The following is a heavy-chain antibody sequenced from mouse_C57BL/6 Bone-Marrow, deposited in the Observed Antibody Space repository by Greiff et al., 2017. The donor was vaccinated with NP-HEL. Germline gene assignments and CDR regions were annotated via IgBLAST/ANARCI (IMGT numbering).Heavy chain of an antibody. V-gene: IGHV1-72*01. CDR3: ARYADYDWNYFDD. CDR1: GYTFTSYG. D-gene: IGHD2-4*01. Sequence: VQLQQPGAELVKPGASVNLSCKASGYTFTSYGMHWVRQRPGRGLEWMGRIGRNGGGAKYTAMFKSKATLTVDTHSNTAYMQLSSLTSEDSAVDYCARYADYDWNYFDDRGKGTTLTVSS. CDR2: IGRNGGGA. J-gene: IGHJ2*01.